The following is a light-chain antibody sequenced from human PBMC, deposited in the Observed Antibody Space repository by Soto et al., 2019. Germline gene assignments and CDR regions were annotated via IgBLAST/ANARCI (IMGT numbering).Light chain of an antibody. J-gene: IGKJ1*01. V-gene: IGKV3D-7*01. CDR1: QSVSSS. CDR2: GAS. Sequence: PGERVTLSCRARQSVSSSPAQAPRLLSYGASTRATTIPARFRGTGSGTDFTLTLSSLQPEDFAVYFCQQDYNLPTFGQGTKVEI. CDR3: QQDYNLPT.